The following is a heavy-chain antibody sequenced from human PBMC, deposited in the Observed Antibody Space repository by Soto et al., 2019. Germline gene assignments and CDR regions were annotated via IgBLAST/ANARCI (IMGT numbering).Heavy chain of an antibody. CDR1: GLPFTSYS. V-gene: IGHV3-23*01. Sequence: EVQFLESGGGLVQPGGSLRLSCSVSGLPFTSYSMSWVRQPPGKGLEWVSDISNIGVTTNYADSVKGRFTVSRDNSKNTMYLQMNSLRAEDTAVDYCSKGSAASGWWTHDYGGQGTLVTVSS. J-gene: IGHJ4*02. CDR3: SKGSAASGWWTHDY. CDR2: ISNIGVTT. D-gene: IGHD2-15*01.